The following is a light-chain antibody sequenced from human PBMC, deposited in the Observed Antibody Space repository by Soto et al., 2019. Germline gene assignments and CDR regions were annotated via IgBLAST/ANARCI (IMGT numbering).Light chain of an antibody. CDR3: SSYTTTTTLEV. Sequence: QSVLTQPPSASGTPGQRVTISCSGSSSNIGSNFVYWYQQFPGTAPKLLIYRNNQRPSGVPDRFSGSKSGTSASLAISGLQGEDEADYYCSSYTTTTTLEVFGTGTKVTVL. J-gene: IGLJ1*01. CDR2: RNN. CDR1: SSNIGSNF. V-gene: IGLV1-47*01.